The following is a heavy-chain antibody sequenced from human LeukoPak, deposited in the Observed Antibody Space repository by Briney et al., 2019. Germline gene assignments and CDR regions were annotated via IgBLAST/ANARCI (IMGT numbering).Heavy chain of an antibody. CDR3: AKDSDYDFWSGYPFNY. CDR1: GFTFSSYA. V-gene: IGHV3-23*01. D-gene: IGHD3-3*01. Sequence: GGSLRLSCAASGFTFSSYAMSWVRQAPGKGLEWDSAISGSGGSTYYADSVKGRFTISRDNSKNTLYLQMNSLRAEDTAVYHCAKDSDYDFWSGYPFNYWGQGTLVTVSS. CDR2: ISGSGGST. J-gene: IGHJ4*02.